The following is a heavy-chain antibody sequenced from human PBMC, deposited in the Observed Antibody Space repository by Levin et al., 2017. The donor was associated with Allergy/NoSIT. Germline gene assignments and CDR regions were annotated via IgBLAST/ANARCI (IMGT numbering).Heavy chain of an antibody. CDR1: GFNFRGYW. CDR3: AKDGIPTNRPYGGHGFDV. V-gene: IGHV3-7*03. J-gene: IGHJ5*02. D-gene: IGHD2-8*01. Sequence: PMASVKVSCEDFGFNFRGYWMTWVRQAPGKGLEWVATINQDGSEKYYVDSVRGRFTISRDNAKNSLYLQMSSLRAEDTALFYCAKDGIPTNRPYGGHGFDVWGQGTLVNVSS. CDR2: INQDGSEK.